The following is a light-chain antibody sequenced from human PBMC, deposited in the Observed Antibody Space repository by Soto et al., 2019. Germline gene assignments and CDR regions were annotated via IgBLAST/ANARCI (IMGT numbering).Light chain of an antibody. J-gene: IGKJ1*01. CDR1: QGVSSY. V-gene: IGKV3-11*01. CDR2: DAS. Sequence: EIVLTQSPATLSLSPGERVTLSCRASQGVSSYLAWYQQKPGQAPRLLIYDASNRATGIPARFSGSGSGTDFTLTISSLEPEDFAVYYCQQRSNWPLTFGQGTKVEIK. CDR3: QQRSNWPLT.